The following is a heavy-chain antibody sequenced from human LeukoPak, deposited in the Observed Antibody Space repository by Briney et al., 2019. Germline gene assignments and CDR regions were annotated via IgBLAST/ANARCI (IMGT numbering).Heavy chain of an antibody. V-gene: IGHV3-23*01. Sequence: GGSLRLSCAASGFTFSTYAMSWVRQAPGRGMEWVSAISGRGGSTYYADSAKGRFTISRDNSKNTLYLQMNSLRAEDTAVYYCAKESSSMDFDYWGQGTLVTVSS. J-gene: IGHJ4*02. CDR2: ISGRGGST. CDR3: AKESSSMDFDY. CDR1: GFTFSTYA. D-gene: IGHD6-6*01.